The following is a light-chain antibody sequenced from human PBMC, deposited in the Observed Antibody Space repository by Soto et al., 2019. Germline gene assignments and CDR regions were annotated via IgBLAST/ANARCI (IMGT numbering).Light chain of an antibody. J-gene: IGKJ1*01. Sequence: EIVWTQSPATLSLSPGERAALSCRASETIDSFLAWYQQKPGQPPRLLIYDASNRATGIPDRFSGSGSGTDFTLTIGRLEPEDFAVYYCQQYGSSGTFGQGTKVDI. CDR1: ETIDSF. CDR3: QQYGSSGT. CDR2: DAS. V-gene: IGKV3-20*01.